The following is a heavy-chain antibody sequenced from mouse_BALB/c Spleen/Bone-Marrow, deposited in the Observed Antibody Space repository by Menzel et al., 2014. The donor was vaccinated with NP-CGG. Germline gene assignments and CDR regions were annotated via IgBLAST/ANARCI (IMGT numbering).Heavy chain of an antibody. V-gene: IGHV4-1*02. CDR3: ARHYYYGYVDY. Sequence: EVKVIESGGGLVQPGGSLKLSCAVSGFVFSGYWMSWVRQAPGRGLEWIGEINPESSTINYTPSLKDKFSISRDNAKNTLYLQMSKVRSEDTALYYCARHYYYGYVDYWGQGTSVTVSS. CDR1: GFVFSGYW. J-gene: IGHJ4*01. D-gene: IGHD1-2*01. CDR2: INPESSTI.